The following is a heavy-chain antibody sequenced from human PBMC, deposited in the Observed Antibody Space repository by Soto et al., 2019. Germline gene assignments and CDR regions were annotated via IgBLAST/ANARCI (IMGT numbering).Heavy chain of an antibody. CDR3: ARDGKLPYYDFWSGYENWFDP. D-gene: IGHD3-3*01. CDR1: GFTFSSYA. V-gene: IGHV3-30-3*01. Sequence: GGSLRPSCAASGFTFSSYAMHWVRQAPGKGLEWVAVISYDGSNKYYADSVKGRFTISRDNSKNTLYLQMNSLRAEDTAVYYCARDGKLPYYDFWSGYENWFDPWGQGTLVTVSS. J-gene: IGHJ5*02. CDR2: ISYDGSNK.